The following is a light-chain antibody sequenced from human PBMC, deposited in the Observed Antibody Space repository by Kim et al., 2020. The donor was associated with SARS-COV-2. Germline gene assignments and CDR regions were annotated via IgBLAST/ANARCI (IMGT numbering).Light chain of an antibody. J-gene: IGKJ1*01. V-gene: IGKV1-5*01. CDR3: QQYSSYWT. CDR1: QSISDW. CDR2: DAS. Sequence: LATSVGDSVTITCRASQSISDWWAWYQQQPGKAPKVLIYDASRLGSGVPSRFSGSGFGTEFTLTISSLQPDDLATYYCQQYSSYWTFGQGTKLEI.